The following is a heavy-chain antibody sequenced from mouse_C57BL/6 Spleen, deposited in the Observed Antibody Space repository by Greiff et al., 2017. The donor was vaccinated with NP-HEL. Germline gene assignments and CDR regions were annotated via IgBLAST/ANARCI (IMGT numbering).Heavy chain of an antibody. D-gene: IGHD1-1*01. CDR3: TRPLFITTVVCDY. V-gene: IGHV1-15*01. CDR2: IDPETGGT. J-gene: IGHJ2*01. Sequence: VQLQQSGAELVRPGASVTLSCKASGYTFTDYEMHWVKQTPVHGLEWIGAIDPETGGTAYNQKFKGKAILTADKSSSTAYMELRSLTSEDSAVYYCTRPLFITTVVCDYWGQGTTLTVSS. CDR1: GYTFTDYE.